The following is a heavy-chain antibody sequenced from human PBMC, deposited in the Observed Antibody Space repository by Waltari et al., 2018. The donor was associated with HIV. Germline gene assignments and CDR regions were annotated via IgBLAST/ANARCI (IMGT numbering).Heavy chain of an antibody. Sequence: QVQLQQWGAGLLKPSETLSLTCAVYGGSFSGYYWSWIRQPPGKGLEWIGEINHSGSTISVDTSKNQFSLKLSSVTAADTAVYYCARDLELLEWLEKRYGMDVWGQGTTVTVSS. D-gene: IGHD3-3*01. CDR1: GGSFSGYY. CDR3: ARDLELLEWLEKRYGMDV. V-gene: IGHV4-34*01. J-gene: IGHJ6*02. CDR2: INHSGS.